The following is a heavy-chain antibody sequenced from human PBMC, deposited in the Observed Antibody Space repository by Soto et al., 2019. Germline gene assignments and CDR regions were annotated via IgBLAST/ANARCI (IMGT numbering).Heavy chain of an antibody. Sequence: QVQLEQSGAEVKKPGSSVKVSCKASGGTFRNSAISWVRQAPGQGLEWMGGIMPIFRTPDYAQKFQGSVTXTXDXXTSTAYMELSGLRSDDTAVYYCARDNDRPQLGGNYYYILDVWGHGTTVTVSS. CDR1: GGTFRNSA. CDR2: IMPIFRTP. D-gene: IGHD1-1*01. CDR3: ARDNDRPQLGGNYYYILDV. V-gene: IGHV1-69*05. J-gene: IGHJ6*02.